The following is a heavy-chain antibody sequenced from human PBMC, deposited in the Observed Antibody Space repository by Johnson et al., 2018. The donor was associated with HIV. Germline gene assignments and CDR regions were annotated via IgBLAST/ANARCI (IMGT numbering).Heavy chain of an antibody. CDR2: IRYDGSSK. CDR3: AKPSTESAFDI. Sequence: QVQLVESGGGVVQPGGSLRLSCAASGFTFSSYGMHWVRQAPGKGLEWVAFIRYDGSSKYYADSVKGRFTISRDNSKNTLYLQMNSLRAEDTAVYYCAKPSTESAFDIWGQGTMVTVSS. V-gene: IGHV3-30*02. J-gene: IGHJ3*02. CDR1: GFTFSSYG. D-gene: IGHD1-1*01.